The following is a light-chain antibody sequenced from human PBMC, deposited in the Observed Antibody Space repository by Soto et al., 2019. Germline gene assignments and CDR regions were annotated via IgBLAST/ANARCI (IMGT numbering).Light chain of an antibody. CDR3: QQYGSSPGT. V-gene: IGKV3-20*01. CDR2: GAS. CDR1: QSVSSSY. J-gene: IGKJ2*02. Sequence: EIVLTQSPGTLSLSPGEGTTLSCRASQSVSSSYLAWYQQKPGQAPRLLIYGASSRATGIPDRFSGSGSGTDFTLTITRLDPEDFAVYYCQQYGSSPGTLGQGTKLEIK.